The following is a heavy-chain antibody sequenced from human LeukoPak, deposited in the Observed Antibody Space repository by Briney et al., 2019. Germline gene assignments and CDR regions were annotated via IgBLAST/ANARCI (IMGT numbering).Heavy chain of an antibody. CDR1: GYTFSNYD. J-gene: IGHJ4*02. Sequence: ASVKVSCKASGYTFSNYDINWVRQATGQGLEWMGYMNPNSGHTVYAQKFQGRVTMTRDTYISTAYMELSSLRFDDTAVYYCARVPRESNSHWGQGTLVTVSS. D-gene: IGHD1-1*01. CDR2: MNPNSGHT. V-gene: IGHV1-8*01. CDR3: ARVPRESNSH.